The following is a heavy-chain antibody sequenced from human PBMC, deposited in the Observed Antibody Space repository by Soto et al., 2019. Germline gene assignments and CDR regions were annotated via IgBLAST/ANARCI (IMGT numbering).Heavy chain of an antibody. CDR1: GDSVSSNTAS. V-gene: IGHV6-1*01. D-gene: IGHD2-2*01. Sequence: SQTLSLTCAISGDSVSSNTASWNWIRQSPSRGLEWLGRTYFRSKWYNDYAVSVKSRIIINPDTSNNQISLQLNSVTPEVTPVYFCEKGDKLGPSTGYAFDPWGQGIMVTVSS. CDR3: EKGDKLGPSTGYAFDP. J-gene: IGHJ5*02. CDR2: TYFRSKWYN.